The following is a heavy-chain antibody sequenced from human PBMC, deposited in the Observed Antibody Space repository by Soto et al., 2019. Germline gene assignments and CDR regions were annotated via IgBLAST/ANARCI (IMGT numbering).Heavy chain of an antibody. Sequence: SQTRSLTCAISGGGISTNTATWDWFRQSPSRGLEWLGRTYYRSKWYNDYAVSVKGRITINPDTSNNQFSLQLNSVTPDDTAVYYCARLIGNSWLDSWGQGTLVTVSS. CDR2: TYYRSKWYN. CDR1: GGGISTNTAT. D-gene: IGHD2-8*01. J-gene: IGHJ5*01. CDR3: ARLIGNSWLDS. V-gene: IGHV6-1*01.